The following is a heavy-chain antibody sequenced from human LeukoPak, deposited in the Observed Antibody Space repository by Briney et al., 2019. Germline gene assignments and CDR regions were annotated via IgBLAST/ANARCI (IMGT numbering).Heavy chain of an antibody. D-gene: IGHD2-15*01. CDR3: ARIGCSGGSCYLNYYYGMDV. V-gene: IGHV4-34*01. J-gene: IGHJ6*04. Sequence: SETLFLTCAVYGGSFSGYYWSWIRQPPGKGLEWIGEINHSGSTNYNPSLTSRVTISVDTSKNQFSLKLSSVTAADTAVYYCARIGCSGGSCYLNYYYGMDVWGKGTTVTVSS. CDR1: GGSFSGYY. CDR2: INHSGST.